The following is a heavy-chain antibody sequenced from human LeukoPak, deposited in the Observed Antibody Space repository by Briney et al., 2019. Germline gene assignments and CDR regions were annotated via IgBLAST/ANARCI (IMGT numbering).Heavy chain of an antibody. J-gene: IGHJ4*02. CDR1: GFTFSSYV. D-gene: IGHD2-15*01. V-gene: IGHV3-23*01. CDR2: SCTGGGT. CDR3: AKRVTYSIDS. Sequence: PGGSLTHSCAASGFTFSSYVMSWVRQAPGKGLEWVSTSCTGGGTYYADSVKGRFTISRDNSKNTLYLQMDSLRAEDTAIYYCAKRVTYSIDSWGQGTLVTVSS.